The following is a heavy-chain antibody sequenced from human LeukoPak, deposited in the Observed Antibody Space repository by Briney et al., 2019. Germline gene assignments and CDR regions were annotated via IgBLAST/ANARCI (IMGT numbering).Heavy chain of an antibody. D-gene: IGHD6-13*01. CDR3: ATYSSSWYPSNWFDP. CDR2: INGSGGST. Sequence: GGSLRLSCAASGFTFSSYAMSWVRQAPGKGLEWVSAINGSGGSTYYADSVKGRFTISRDNSKNTLYLQMNSLRAEDTAVYYCATYSSSWYPSNWFDPWGQGTLVTVSS. J-gene: IGHJ5*02. V-gene: IGHV3-23*01. CDR1: GFTFSSYA.